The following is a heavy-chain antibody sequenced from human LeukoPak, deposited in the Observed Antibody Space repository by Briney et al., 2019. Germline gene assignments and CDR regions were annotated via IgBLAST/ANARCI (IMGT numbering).Heavy chain of an antibody. Sequence: PGGSLRLSCVASGFTFSSYAMSWVRQAPGKGLEWVSVIGASGVNTFYADSVKGRFTISRDNSKNTLYLQMNSLRAEDTALYYCAKRETYYSDSSGYYYYFDYWGQGTLVTVSS. J-gene: IGHJ4*02. V-gene: IGHV3-23*01. D-gene: IGHD3-22*01. CDR3: AKRETYYSDSSGYYYYFDY. CDR2: IGASGVNT. CDR1: GFTFSSYA.